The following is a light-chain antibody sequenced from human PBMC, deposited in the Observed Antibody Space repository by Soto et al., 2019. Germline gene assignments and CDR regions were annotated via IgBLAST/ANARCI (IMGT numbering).Light chain of an antibody. V-gene: IGKV3D-20*02. CDR1: QSVSSSY. Sequence: EIVLTQSPGTLSSSPGERATLSPTASQSVSSSYLACYQQNAGQAARLLVYGACNRATGIPARFSGSGSGADFNLTXXSLESDDFAVYYCQQRSNWPLTFGGATKVDIK. CDR2: GAC. CDR3: QQRSNWPLT. J-gene: IGKJ4*01.